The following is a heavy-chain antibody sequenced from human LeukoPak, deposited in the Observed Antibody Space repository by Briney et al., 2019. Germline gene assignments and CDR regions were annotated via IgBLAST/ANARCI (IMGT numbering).Heavy chain of an antibody. D-gene: IGHD6-19*01. Sequence: GRSLRLSCAASGFTFDDYAMHWVRQAPGKGLEWVSGISWNSGSIGYADSVKGRFTISRDNAKNSLYLQMNSLRAEDTALYYCAKGRGIAVAGPHDYWGQGTLVTVSS. V-gene: IGHV3-9*01. J-gene: IGHJ4*02. CDR2: ISWNSGSI. CDR3: AKGRGIAVAGPHDY. CDR1: GFTFDDYA.